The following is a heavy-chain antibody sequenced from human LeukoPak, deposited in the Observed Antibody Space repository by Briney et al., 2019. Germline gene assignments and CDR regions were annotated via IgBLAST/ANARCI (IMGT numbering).Heavy chain of an antibody. CDR2: MNPNRGNT. Sequence: ASVNVSCKASGYTFTSYDINGVRQATGQGLEWMGWMNPNRGNTGYPQKFQGRVTMTRNTSISKSNMEPSSLTSEDTAVYYCPRFVEGKRQDIVVVPAAIYAFDIWGQGTMVTVSS. D-gene: IGHD2-2*02. CDR3: PRFVEGKRQDIVVVPAAIYAFDI. CDR1: GYTFTSYD. V-gene: IGHV1-8*01. J-gene: IGHJ3*02.